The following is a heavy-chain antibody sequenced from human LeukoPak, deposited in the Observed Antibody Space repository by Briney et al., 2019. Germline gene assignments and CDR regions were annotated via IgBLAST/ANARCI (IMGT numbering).Heavy chain of an antibody. D-gene: IGHD3-3*01. CDR1: GFTFSSYS. J-gene: IGHJ1*01. V-gene: IGHV3-21*01. CDR2: ISSSSSYI. Sequence: GGSLRLSCAASGFTFSSYSMNWVRQAPGKGLEWVSSISSSSSYIYYADSVKGRFTISRDNAKNSLYLQMNSLRAEDTAVYYCARDRTIFGVATTLQHWGQGTLVTVSS. CDR3: ARDRTIFGVATTLQH.